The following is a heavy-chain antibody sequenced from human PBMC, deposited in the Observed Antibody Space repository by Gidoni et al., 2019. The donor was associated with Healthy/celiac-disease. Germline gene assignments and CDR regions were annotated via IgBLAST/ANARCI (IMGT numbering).Heavy chain of an antibody. Sequence: QVPLQESGPGLVKPSEPLSLTCTVSGYSISSGYYWGWIRQHPGKGLEWIGSSYHSGSTYYNPSLKSRVTISVDTSKNQFSLKLSSVTAADTAVYYWAREDVVVVAATPYYFDYWGQGTLVTVSS. CDR2: SYHSGST. D-gene: IGHD2-15*01. J-gene: IGHJ4*02. CDR1: GYSISSGYY. CDR3: AREDVVVVAATPYYFDY. V-gene: IGHV4-38-2*02.